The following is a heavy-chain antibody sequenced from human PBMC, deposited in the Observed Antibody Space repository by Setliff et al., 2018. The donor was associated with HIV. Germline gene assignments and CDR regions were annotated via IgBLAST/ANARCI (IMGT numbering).Heavy chain of an antibody. CDR2: INAANGKT. CDR3: ARGVIRGVISQGGLDY. CDR1: EFTFTTYA. V-gene: IGHV1-3*01. J-gene: IGHJ4*02. Sequence: ASVKVSCKASEFTFTTYAVHWVRQAPGQRPEWMGWINAANGKTRYPQRFEARVTITMDTGASTAYMELNSLRSEDSAVYYCARGVIRGVISQGGLDYWGPGTLVTVSS. D-gene: IGHD3-10*01.